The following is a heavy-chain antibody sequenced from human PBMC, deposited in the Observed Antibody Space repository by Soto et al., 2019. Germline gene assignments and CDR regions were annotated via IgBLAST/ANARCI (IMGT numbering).Heavy chain of an antibody. CDR3: TRGEWELSY. D-gene: IGHD1-26*01. CDR1: GYTFTSYD. J-gene: IGHJ4*02. Sequence: QVQLVQSGAEVKKPGASVKVSCKVSGYTFTSYDINWVRQATGQGPEWMGWMSPNSGHTGYAQKFQGRVTMTRDASISTAYMELSSLTSEDTAIYYCTRGEWELSYWGQGSLVTVSS. V-gene: IGHV1-8*01. CDR2: MSPNSGHT.